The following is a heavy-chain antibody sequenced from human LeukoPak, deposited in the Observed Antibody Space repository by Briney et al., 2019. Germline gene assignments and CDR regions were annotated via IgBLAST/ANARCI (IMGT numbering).Heavy chain of an antibody. V-gene: IGHV3-30*02. CDR1: GFTFSSYG. CDR3: ARAPKQQRYYYYYMDV. J-gene: IGHJ6*03. Sequence: GGSLRLSCAASGFTFSSYGMHWVRQAPGKGLEWVAFIRYDGSNKYYADSVKGRFTISRDNSKNTLYLQMNSLRAEDTAVYYCARAPKQQRYYYYYMDVWGKGTTVTVSS. CDR2: IRYDGSNK. D-gene: IGHD6-13*01.